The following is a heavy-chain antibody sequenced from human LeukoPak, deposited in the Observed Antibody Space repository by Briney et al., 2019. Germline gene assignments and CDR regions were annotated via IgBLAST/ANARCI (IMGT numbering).Heavy chain of an antibody. D-gene: IGHD6-6*01. V-gene: IGHV4-59*08. CDR3: ARLGSSSGYYYYYMDV. Sequence: SETLSLTCTVSGGSISSYYWSWIRQPPGQGLEWIGYIYYSGSTNYNPSLKSRVTISVDTSKNQFSLKLSSVTAADTAVYYCARLGSSSGYYYYYMDVWGKGTTVTVSS. J-gene: IGHJ6*03. CDR1: GGSISSYY. CDR2: IYYSGST.